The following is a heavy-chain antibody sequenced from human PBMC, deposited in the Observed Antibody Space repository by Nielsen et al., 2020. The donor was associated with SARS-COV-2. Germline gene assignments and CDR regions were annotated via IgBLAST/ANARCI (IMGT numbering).Heavy chain of an antibody. D-gene: IGHD3-3*01. CDR1: GFTFSSYG. CDR3: AKEEYDFWSGYYTEGAGWFDY. Sequence: GESLKISCAASGFTFSSYGMHWVRQAPGKGLEWVAVIWYDGSNKYYADSVKGRFTISRDNSKNTLYLQMNSLRAEDTAVYYCAKEEYDFWSGYYTEGAGWFDYWGQGTLVTVSS. J-gene: IGHJ4*02. V-gene: IGHV3-33*06. CDR2: IWYDGSNK.